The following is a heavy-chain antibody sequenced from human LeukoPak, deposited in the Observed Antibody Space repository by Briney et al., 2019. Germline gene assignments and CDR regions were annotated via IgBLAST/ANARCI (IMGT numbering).Heavy chain of an antibody. V-gene: IGHV3-30*02. CDR2: IWYDGRDK. CDR1: GFTFSGCG. Sequence: AGGSLRLSCVASGFTFSGCGMHWVRQAPGKGLEWVAFIWYDGRDKYYADSVKGRFTISRDNSKNTLYLQMNSLRAEDTAMYYCAKDPYSYGSYFDYWGQGTLVTVSS. CDR3: AKDPYSYGSYFDY. D-gene: IGHD5-18*01. J-gene: IGHJ4*02.